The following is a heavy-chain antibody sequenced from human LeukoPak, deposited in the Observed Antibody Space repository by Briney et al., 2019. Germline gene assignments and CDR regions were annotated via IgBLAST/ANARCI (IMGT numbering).Heavy chain of an antibody. CDR3: ARNQLGGGSDY. D-gene: IGHD2-2*01. J-gene: IGHJ4*02. V-gene: IGHV1-8*01. CDR1: GYTFTSYD. Sequence: ASVKVSCKAFGYTFTSYDINWVRQGTGQRLEWVGWMNANSGNTGNAQKFQGRDTMTRNASISTAYMGLSSLRSEDTAVYYCARNQLGGGSDYWGQGNLVTVSS. CDR2: MNANSGNT.